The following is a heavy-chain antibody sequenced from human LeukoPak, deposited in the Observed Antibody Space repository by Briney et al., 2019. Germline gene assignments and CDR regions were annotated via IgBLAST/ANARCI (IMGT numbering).Heavy chain of an antibody. Sequence: GGSLRLSCAASGFTFSSHAMSWVRQAPGKGLEWVSSIVGTGVSRDYADSVKGRFTVSRDNSNNTVYLQMNSLRAEDTAVYYCAKLSTMIVVVTSEYWYFDLWGRGTLVTVSS. CDR2: IVGTGVSR. CDR1: GFTFSSHA. J-gene: IGHJ2*01. V-gene: IGHV3-23*01. CDR3: AKLSTMIVVVTSEYWYFDL. D-gene: IGHD3-22*01.